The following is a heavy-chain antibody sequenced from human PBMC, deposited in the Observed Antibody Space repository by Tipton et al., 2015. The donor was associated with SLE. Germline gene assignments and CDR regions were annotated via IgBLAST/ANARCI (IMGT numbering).Heavy chain of an antibody. CDR1: GGSISSYY. J-gene: IGHJ4*02. CDR2: IYYSGST. D-gene: IGHD2-21*01. V-gene: IGHV4-59*01. CDR3: ARDHVGDYCTGDCYPSGLLDS. Sequence: TLSLTCTVSGGSISSYYWSWIRQPPGKGLEWVGYIYYSGSTNYNPSLNSRVTISVDTSKNQFSLRLSSVTAADTGLYYCARDHVGDYCTGDCYPSGLLDSWGQGTLVTVSS.